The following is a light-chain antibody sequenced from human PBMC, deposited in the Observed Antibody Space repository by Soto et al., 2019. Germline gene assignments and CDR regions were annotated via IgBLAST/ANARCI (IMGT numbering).Light chain of an antibody. CDR2: DAS. Sequence: EIVMTQSPATLSVSPGEGATLSCKASQTVYNNLAWYQQRPGQPPRLLIYDASTRATGISARFRGSGYGTEFTLTISSLQSEDFAVYFCQQCRNWPLTFGGGTKVEIK. V-gene: IGKV3-15*01. CDR3: QQCRNWPLT. J-gene: IGKJ4*01. CDR1: QTVYNN.